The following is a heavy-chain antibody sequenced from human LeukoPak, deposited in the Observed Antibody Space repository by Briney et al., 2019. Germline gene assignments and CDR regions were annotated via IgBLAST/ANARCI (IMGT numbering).Heavy chain of an antibody. CDR2: ISGSGGST. D-gene: IGHD4-17*01. Sequence: GGALRLSCAASGFTFSSYAMSWVRQAPGKGLEWVSAISGSGGSTYYADSVKGRFTISRDNSKNTLYLQMNSLRAEDTAVYYCAKDTGDYEVLFFDYWGQGTLVTVSS. J-gene: IGHJ4*02. CDR1: GFTFSSYA. CDR3: AKDTGDYEVLFFDY. V-gene: IGHV3-23*01.